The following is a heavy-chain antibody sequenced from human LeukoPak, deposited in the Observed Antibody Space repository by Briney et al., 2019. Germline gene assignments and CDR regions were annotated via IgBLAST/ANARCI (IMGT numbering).Heavy chain of an antibody. D-gene: IGHD1-1*01. CDR2: INQDGSEI. V-gene: IGHV3-7*05. J-gene: IGHJ4*02. Sequence: PGGSLRLSCAASGFTFSSYWMSWVRQAPGKGLEYVAYINQDGSEIYYVDSVKGRFTVSRDNAKNSLYLQMNSLRAEDTAVYFCARWRTTNWSEFDYWGQGTLVTVSS. CDR3: ARWRTTNWSEFDY. CDR1: GFTFSSYW.